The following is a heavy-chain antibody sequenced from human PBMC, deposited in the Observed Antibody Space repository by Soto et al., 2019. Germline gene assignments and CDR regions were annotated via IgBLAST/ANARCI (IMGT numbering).Heavy chain of an antibody. CDR3: TVTIFGVVTVNNDAFDI. CDR2: IYPGDSDT. Sequence: PGESLKISCKGSGYSFTSYWIGWVRQMPGKGLEWMGIIYPGDSDTRYSPSFQGQVTISADKSISTAYLQWSSLKASDTAMYYCTVTIFGVVTVNNDAFDIWGQGTMVTVSS. V-gene: IGHV5-51*01. J-gene: IGHJ3*02. CDR1: GYSFTSYW. D-gene: IGHD3-3*01.